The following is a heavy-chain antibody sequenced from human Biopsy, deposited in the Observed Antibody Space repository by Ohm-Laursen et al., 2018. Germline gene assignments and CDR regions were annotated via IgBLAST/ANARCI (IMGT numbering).Heavy chain of an antibody. D-gene: IGHD3-9*01. V-gene: IGHV1-69*06. CDR1: GYTFTDSY. CDR2: NIPILGTG. J-gene: IGHJ1*01. Sequence: ASVKVSCKASGYTFTDSYMHWVRQAPGQGLEWLGGNIPILGTGNYAQKFQDRVTVAADTSTSTATMELRSLRSDDTAVYYCATKLTGYFHHWGQGTLVIVSS. CDR3: ATKLTGYFHH.